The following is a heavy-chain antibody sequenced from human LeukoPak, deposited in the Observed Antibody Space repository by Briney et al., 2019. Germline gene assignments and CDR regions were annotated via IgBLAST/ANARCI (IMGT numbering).Heavy chain of an antibody. J-gene: IGHJ3*02. CDR1: GGTFSSYA. V-gene: IGHV1-69*05. D-gene: IGHD2-2*01. CDR2: IIPIFGTA. CDR3: ARISSAMPNDALDI. Sequence: SVKVSCKASGGTFSSYAISWVRQAPGQGLEWMGGIIPIFGTANYAQKFQGRVTITRGTSASTAYMELSSLRSEDTAVYYCARISSAMPNDALDIWGQGTMVTVSS.